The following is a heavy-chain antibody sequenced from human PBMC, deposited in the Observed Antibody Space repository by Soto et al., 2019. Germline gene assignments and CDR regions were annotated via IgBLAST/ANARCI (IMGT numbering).Heavy chain of an antibody. J-gene: IGHJ3*02. V-gene: IGHV6-1*01. Sequence: QSQTLSLTCAISGDSVSSNSAAWNWIRQSPSRGLEWLGRTYYRSKWYNDYAVSVKSRITINPDTSKNQFSLQLNSVTPEDTAVYYCARDQLSEQWLVPSAFDIWGQGTMVTVSS. D-gene: IGHD6-19*01. CDR2: TYYRSKWYN. CDR3: ARDQLSEQWLVPSAFDI. CDR1: GDSVSSNSAA.